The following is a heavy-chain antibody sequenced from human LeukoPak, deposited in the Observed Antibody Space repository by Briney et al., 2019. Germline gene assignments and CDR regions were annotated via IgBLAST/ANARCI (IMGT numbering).Heavy chain of an antibody. Sequence: SETLSLTCTVSGGSISSYYWSWIRQPPGKGLEWIGHIYYSGSTNYNPSLKSRVTISVDTSKNQFSLKLSSVTAADTAVYYCAREGGYDFWSGYYTKNYYYYYMDVWGKGTTVTVSS. CDR2: IYYSGST. D-gene: IGHD3-3*01. CDR1: GGSISSYY. CDR3: AREGGYDFWSGYYTKNYYYYYMDV. V-gene: IGHV4-59*01. J-gene: IGHJ6*03.